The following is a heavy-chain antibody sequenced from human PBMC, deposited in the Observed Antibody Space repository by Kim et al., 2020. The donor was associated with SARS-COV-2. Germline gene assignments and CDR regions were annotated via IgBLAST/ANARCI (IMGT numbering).Heavy chain of an antibody. CDR2: ISTSSTYI. V-gene: IGHV3-21*01. J-gene: IGHJ4*02. CDR1: GFTFSSYN. D-gene: IGHD3-10*01. Sequence: GGSLRLSCAASGFTFSSYNMNWVRQAPGKGLEWVSSISTSSTYIYYADSMKGRFTISRNNAKNSLYLQMNSLRAEDTAVYYCARDLPRPGVRGVIITGYYFDYWGQGTLVTVSS. CDR3: ARDLPRPGVRGVIITGYYFDY.